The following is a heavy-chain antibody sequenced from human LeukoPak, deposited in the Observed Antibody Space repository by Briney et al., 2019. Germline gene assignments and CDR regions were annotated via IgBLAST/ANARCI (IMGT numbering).Heavy chain of an antibody. CDR2: ISAYTGNT. J-gene: IGHJ4*02. V-gene: IGHV1-18*01. CDR1: GYTFSSYG. Sequence: ASVKVSCKPSGYTFSSYGISWVRQAPGQGLEWMGWISAYTGNTNYAQKFLGRVTMTTDTSTMTAYMEVRSLRSDDTAVYYCARESSSGWYEDHWGQGTLVIVSS. D-gene: IGHD6-19*01. CDR3: ARESSSGWYEDH.